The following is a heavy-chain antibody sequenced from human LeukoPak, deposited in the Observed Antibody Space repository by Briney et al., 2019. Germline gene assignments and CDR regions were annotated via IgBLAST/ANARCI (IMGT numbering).Heavy chain of an antibody. J-gene: IGHJ4*02. CDR1: GASITSSRYY. CDR2: FYYSGST. V-gene: IGHV4-39*01. Sequence: KPSETLSLTCSVSGASITSSRYYWGWIRQPPGQGLEWIWSFYYSGSTHYNPSLKSRVTISVDPSKNQFSLNLSSVTAADTAVFYCARHPYDTSHFDHWGQGTLVTVSS. CDR3: ARHPYDTSHFDH. D-gene: IGHD3-22*01.